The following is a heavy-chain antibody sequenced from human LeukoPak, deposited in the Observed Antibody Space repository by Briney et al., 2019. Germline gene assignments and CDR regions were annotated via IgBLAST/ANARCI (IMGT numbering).Heavy chain of an antibody. CDR1: GGSISSGGYY. V-gene: IGHV4-31*03. CDR3: ARARRDGYKPYANDAFDI. CDR2: IYYSGST. J-gene: IGHJ3*02. D-gene: IGHD5-24*01. Sequence: PSQTLSLTCTVPGGSISSGGYYWSWIRQHPGKGLEWIGYIYYSGSTYYNPSLKSRVTISVDTSKNQFSLKLSSVTAADTAVYYCARARRDGYKPYANDAFDIWGQGTMVTVSS.